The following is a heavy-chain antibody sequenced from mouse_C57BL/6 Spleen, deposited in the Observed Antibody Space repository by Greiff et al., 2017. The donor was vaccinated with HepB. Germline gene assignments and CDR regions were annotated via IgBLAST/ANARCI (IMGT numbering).Heavy chain of an antibody. CDR1: GFTFSDYG. V-gene: IGHV5-17*01. Sequence: EVQVVESGGGLVKPGGSLKLSCAASGFTFSDYGMHWVRQAPEKGLEWVAYISSGSSTIYYADTVKGRFTISRDNAKNTLFLQMTSLRSEDTAMYYCARIYSNYFHYAMDYWGQGTSVTVSS. CDR2: ISSGSSTI. D-gene: IGHD2-5*01. J-gene: IGHJ4*01. CDR3: ARIYSNYFHYAMDY.